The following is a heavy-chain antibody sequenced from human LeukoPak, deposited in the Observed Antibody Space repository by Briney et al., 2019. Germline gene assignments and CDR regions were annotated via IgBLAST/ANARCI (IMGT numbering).Heavy chain of an antibody. D-gene: IGHD2-2*01. CDR1: GGSISSSRHF. V-gene: IGHV4-39*01. J-gene: IGHJ4*02. Sequence: SETLSLTCTVSGGSISSSRHFWGWIRQPPGKGLEWIGSMFYTGTPFYSPSFKSRITISVDTSNNQFSLNLSSVTAADTAVYYCARSDGVVVPAAISYWGQGTLVTVSS. CDR2: MFYTGTP. CDR3: ARSDGVVVPAAISY.